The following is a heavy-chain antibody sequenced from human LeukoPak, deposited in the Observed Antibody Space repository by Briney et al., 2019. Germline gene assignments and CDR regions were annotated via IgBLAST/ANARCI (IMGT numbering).Heavy chain of an antibody. CDR2: IYPGDSDT. V-gene: IGHV5-51*01. Sequence: GESLKISCKGSGYSFTSYWIGWVRQIPGKGLEWMGIIYPGDSDTRYSPSFQGQVTISADKSISTAYLQWSSLKASDTAMYYCATLPPPRRGYSYGLDYWGQGTLVTVSS. CDR3: ATLPPPRRGYSYGLDY. J-gene: IGHJ4*02. D-gene: IGHD5-18*01. CDR1: GYSFTSYW.